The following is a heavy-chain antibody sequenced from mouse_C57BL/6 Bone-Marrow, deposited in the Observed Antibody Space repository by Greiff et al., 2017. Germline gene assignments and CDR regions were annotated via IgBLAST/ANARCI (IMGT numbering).Heavy chain of an antibody. CDR3: TRSNYEGDFDY. J-gene: IGHJ2*01. CDR1: GYTFTDYE. V-gene: IGHV1-15*01. Sequence: QVLLQQSGAELVRPGASVTLSCKASGYTFTDYEMHWVKQTPVHGLEWIGAIDPETGGTAYNQKFTGKAILTADKSSSTAYMELRSLTSEDSAVYYCTRSNYEGDFDYWGKGTTLTVSS. D-gene: IGHD2-5*01. CDR2: IDPETGGT.